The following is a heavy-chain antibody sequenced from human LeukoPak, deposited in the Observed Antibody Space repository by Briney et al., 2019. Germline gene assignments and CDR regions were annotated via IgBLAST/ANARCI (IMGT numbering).Heavy chain of an antibody. J-gene: IGHJ4*02. V-gene: IGHV3-23*01. CDR1: GITLSNYA. D-gene: IGHD3-10*01. CDR2: ISESGGST. CDR3: AKRGIVIRGVLIIGFHKEAYYFDY. Sequence: GGSLRLSCVVSGITLSNYAMSWVRQAPGKGLEWVSGISESGGSTKYADSVRGRFTISRDNSMNTVYLQMNSLRAEDTAVYFCAKRGIVIRGVLIIGFHKEAYYFDYWGQGILVTVSS.